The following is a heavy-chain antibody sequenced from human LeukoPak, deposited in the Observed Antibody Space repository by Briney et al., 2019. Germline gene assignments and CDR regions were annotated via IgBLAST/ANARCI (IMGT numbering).Heavy chain of an antibody. CDR3: AGDDSGYGSGSHYYFYSMDV. CDR1: GFTFSRYA. J-gene: IGHJ6*02. Sequence: GGSLRLSCAASGFTFSRYAMHWVRQAPGKGLQFVSAISTSGGSTSYANSVRGRFTISRDNSKNTLHLQMGSLRAEDMAVYYCAGDDSGYGSGSHYYFYSMDVWGQGTTVTVSS. D-gene: IGHD3-10*01. CDR2: ISTSGGST. V-gene: IGHV3-64*01.